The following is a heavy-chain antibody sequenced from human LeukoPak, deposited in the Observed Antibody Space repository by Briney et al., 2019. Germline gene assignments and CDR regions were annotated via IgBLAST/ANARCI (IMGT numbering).Heavy chain of an antibody. J-gene: IGHJ5*02. D-gene: IGHD6-13*01. CDR1: GFTFSSYA. CDR2: IVGSGAGT. V-gene: IGHV3-23*01. Sequence: PGGSLRLSCAASGFTFSSYAMSWVRQAPGMGLEWVSVIVGSGAGTYYADSVKGRFTVSRDNSKNTLYLQMNSLRAEDTAVYYCAKDHGGKSSSSWSPPNWFDPWGQGTLVTVSS. CDR3: AKDHGGKSSSSWSPPNWFDP.